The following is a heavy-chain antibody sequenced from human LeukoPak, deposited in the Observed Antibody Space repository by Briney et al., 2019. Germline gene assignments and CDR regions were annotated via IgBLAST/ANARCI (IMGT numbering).Heavy chain of an antibody. CDR2: ISSSGSTI. CDR1: GFTFSSYE. D-gene: IGHD5-18*01. CDR3: ARHLSGITGYTYGRGIDY. J-gene: IGHJ4*02. V-gene: IGHV3-48*03. Sequence: GGSLRLSCAASGFTFSSYEMNWVRQAPGKGLEWVSYISSSGSTIYYADSVKGRFTISRDNAKTSLYLQMNSLRAEDAAVYYCARHLSGITGYTYGRGIDYWGQGTLVTVSS.